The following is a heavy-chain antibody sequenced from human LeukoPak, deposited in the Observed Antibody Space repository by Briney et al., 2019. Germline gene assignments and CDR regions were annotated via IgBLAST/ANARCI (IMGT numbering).Heavy chain of an antibody. CDR1: GFTFSSYW. V-gene: IGHV3-74*01. CDR3: ARVKVVTSKYTTSLFDY. J-gene: IGHJ4*02. Sequence: GESLKISCAASGFTFSSYWMHWVRQAPGKELVWVSRINTDGSSTSYADSVKGRFTISRDNAKNTLYLQMNSLRAEDTAVYYCARVKVVTSKYTTSLFDYWGQGTLVTVSS. D-gene: IGHD3-16*02. CDR2: INTDGSST.